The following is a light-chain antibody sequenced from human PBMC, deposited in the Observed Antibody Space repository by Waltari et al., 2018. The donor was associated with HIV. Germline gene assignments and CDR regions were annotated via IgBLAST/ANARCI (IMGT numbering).Light chain of an antibody. V-gene: IGLV2-8*01. J-gene: IGLJ1*01. CDR3: SSYAGYNNYV. CDR2: EVN. Sequence: QSALTQPPSASGSPGRSVTISCTGTGSDVGAYNYVSWYQQHPGKAPKLMIYEVNKRPSGVPDRFSGSKSGNTASLTVSGLQAEDEADYYCSSYAGYNNYVFGTGTKVTVL. CDR1: GSDVGAYNY.